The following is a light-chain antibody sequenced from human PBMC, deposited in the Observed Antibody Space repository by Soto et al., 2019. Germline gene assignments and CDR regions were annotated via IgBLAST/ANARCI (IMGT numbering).Light chain of an antibody. CDR2: GAS. CDR3: QQYNNWWT. Sequence: EIVMTQSPATLSVSPGERATLSCRASQSVSNNLAWYQKKPGQAPRLLIYGASTRATGITARFSGSGSGTEFTLTISSLQYEDFAFYYCQQYNNWWTFGQGTRVDIK. V-gene: IGKV3-15*01. J-gene: IGKJ1*01. CDR1: QSVSNN.